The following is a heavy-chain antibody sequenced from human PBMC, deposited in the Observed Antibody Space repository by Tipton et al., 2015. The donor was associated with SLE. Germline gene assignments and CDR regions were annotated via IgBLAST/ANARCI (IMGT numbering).Heavy chain of an antibody. CDR1: GGSISSHY. CDR2: INHSGSN. J-gene: IGHJ3*02. D-gene: IGHD5-24*01. V-gene: IGHV4-59*11. CDR3: AGVEMATTRRGGRDAFDI. Sequence: TLSLTCTVSGGSISSHYWSWIRQPPGKGLEWIGEINHSGSNNYNPSLKSRVTISVDTSKNQFSLKLSSVTAADTAVYYCAGVEMATTRRGGRDAFDIWGQGTMVTVSS.